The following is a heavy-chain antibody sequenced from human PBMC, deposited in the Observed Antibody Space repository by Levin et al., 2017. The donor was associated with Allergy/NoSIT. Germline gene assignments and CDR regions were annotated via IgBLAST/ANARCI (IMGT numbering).Heavy chain of an antibody. D-gene: IGHD6-19*01. CDR2: INSDGSTT. CDR1: GFTFSSYW. CDR3: ASNSSGGDDFDY. Sequence: GGSLRLSCAASGFTFSSYWMHWVRQAPGKGLVWVSRINSDGSTTSYADSVKGRFTISRDNAKNTLYLQMNSLRAEDTAVYYCASNSSGGDDFDYWGQGTLVTVSS. J-gene: IGHJ4*02. V-gene: IGHV3-74*01.